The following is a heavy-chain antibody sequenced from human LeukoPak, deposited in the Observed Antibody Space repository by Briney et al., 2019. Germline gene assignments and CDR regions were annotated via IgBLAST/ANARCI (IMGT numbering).Heavy chain of an antibody. CDR2: IYHSGST. CDR3: ARASITMVRGFDY. CDR1: GGSISSSNW. Sequence: SGTLSRTCAVSGGSISSSNWWSWVRQPPGKGLEWIGEIYHSGSTNYNPSLKSRVTISVDKSKNQFSLKLSSVTAADTAVYYCARASITMVRGFDYWGQGTLVTVSS. J-gene: IGHJ4*02. D-gene: IGHD3-10*01. V-gene: IGHV4-4*02.